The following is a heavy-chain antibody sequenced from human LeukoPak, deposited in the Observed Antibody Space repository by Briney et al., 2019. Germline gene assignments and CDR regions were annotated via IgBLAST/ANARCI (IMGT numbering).Heavy chain of an antibody. D-gene: IGHD2-15*01. CDR2: ISWNSGSI. Sequence: PGGSLRLSCAASGFTFDDYAMHWVRQAPGKGLEWVSGISWNSGSIGYADSVKGRFTISRDNAKNSLYLQMNSLRAEDTALYYCAKDIASGGQTFFDYWGQGTLVTVSS. CDR1: GFTFDDYA. V-gene: IGHV3-9*01. CDR3: AKDIASGGQTFFDY. J-gene: IGHJ4*02.